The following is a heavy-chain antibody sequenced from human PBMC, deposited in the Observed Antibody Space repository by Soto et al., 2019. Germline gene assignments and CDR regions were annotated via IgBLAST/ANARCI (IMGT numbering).Heavy chain of an antibody. CDR1: GFTLSSYW. D-gene: IGHD1-26*01. CDR2: INSDGSST. J-gene: IGHJ2*01. Sequence: EVQLVESGGGLVQPGGSLRLSCAASGFTLSSYWIHWVRQAPGKGLVLVSRINSDGSSTSYADSVKGRFTISRDNAKNTLYLQMNSLRAEDTAVYYCARGGSLNWYFDLWGRGTLVTVSS. V-gene: IGHV3-74*01. CDR3: ARGGSLNWYFDL.